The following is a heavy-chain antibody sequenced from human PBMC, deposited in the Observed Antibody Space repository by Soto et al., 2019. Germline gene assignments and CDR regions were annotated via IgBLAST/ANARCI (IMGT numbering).Heavy chain of an antibody. CDR1: GCTFSSHW. J-gene: IGHJ4*02. CDR2: INMDGSST. Sequence: GGSLRLSCAASGCTFSSHWMHWVRQAAGKGLVWVSRINMDGSSTNYADSVKGRFTISRDNAKNTLYLQMNSLRADDTAVYYCARGPRGLYGNDYWGQGALVTVSS. V-gene: IGHV3-74*01. D-gene: IGHD2-8*01. CDR3: ARGPRGLYGNDY.